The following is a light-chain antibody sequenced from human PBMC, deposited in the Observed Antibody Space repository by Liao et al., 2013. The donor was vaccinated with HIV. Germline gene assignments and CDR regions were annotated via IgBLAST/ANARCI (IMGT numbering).Light chain of an antibody. CDR3: QTWDTNSWV. J-gene: IGLJ3*02. V-gene: IGLV3-1*01. Sequence: YELSQPPSVSVSPGQTASIACSGEKLEDKYTSWYQQKPGQSPVLVIYQDSKRPSGIPERFSASNSGNTATLTIGETQALDEADYFCQTWDTNSWVFGGGTKLTVL. CDR2: QDS. CDR1: KLEDKY.